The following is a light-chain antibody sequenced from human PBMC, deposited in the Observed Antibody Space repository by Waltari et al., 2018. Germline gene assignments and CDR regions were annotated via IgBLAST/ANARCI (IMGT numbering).Light chain of an antibody. CDR3: QQYDGNVFT. CDR2: VTS. CDR1: QTVNRAH. Sequence: VLTQSPGTLSLSPGERATLSCRASQTVNRAHTSWYQQKAGQPPRLLVYVTSTRATSIPDRFSGSGSGKDFTLTISKLEPENSAVYYCQQYDGNVFTIGPGSVVEI. V-gene: IGKV3-20*01. J-gene: IGKJ3*01.